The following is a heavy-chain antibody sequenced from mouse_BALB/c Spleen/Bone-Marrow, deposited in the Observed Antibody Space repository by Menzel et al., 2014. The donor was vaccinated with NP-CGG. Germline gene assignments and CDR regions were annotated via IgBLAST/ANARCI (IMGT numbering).Heavy chain of an antibody. J-gene: IGHJ2*01. V-gene: IGHV2-5-1*01. CDR1: GFSLTSYG. D-gene: IGHD2-1*01. Sequence: QVQLKESGPRIVQPSQSLSITCTVSGFSLTSYGVHLVRQSPGKCLEWLGVIWRGGSTDYNAAFMPRLSITKDNSKSXVFFKMNSLQTDDTAIYYCAKRGNYGYFDYWGQGTTLTVSS. CDR3: AKRGNYGYFDY. CDR2: IWRGGST.